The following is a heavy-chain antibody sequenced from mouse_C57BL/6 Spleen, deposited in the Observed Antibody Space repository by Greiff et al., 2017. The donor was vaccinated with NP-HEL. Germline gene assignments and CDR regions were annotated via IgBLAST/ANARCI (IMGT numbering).Heavy chain of an antibody. CDR2: IDPSDSYT. V-gene: IGHV1-59*01. CDR3: ARELRYRGAWFAY. CDR1: GYTFTSYW. Sequence: QVQLQQPGAELVRPGTSVKLSCKASGYTFTSYWMHWVKQRPGQGLEWIGVIDPSDSYTNYNQKFKGKATLTVDTSSSTAYMQLSSLPSEDSAVYDCARELRYRGAWFAYWGQGTLVTVSA. D-gene: IGHD1-1*01. J-gene: IGHJ3*01.